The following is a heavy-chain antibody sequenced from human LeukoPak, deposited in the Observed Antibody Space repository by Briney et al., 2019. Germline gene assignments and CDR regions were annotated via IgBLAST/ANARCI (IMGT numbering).Heavy chain of an antibody. Sequence: GGSLRLSCAASGFTFSSYWMSWVRQAPGKGLEWVANIKQDGSEKYYVDSVKGRFTISRDNAKNSLYLQMNSLRAEDTAVYYCARQPYYDFWGGYYKDYYYGMDVWGQGTTVTVSS. V-gene: IGHV3-7*01. CDR1: GFTFSSYW. CDR3: ARQPYYDFWGGYYKDYYYGMDV. J-gene: IGHJ6*02. CDR2: IKQDGSEK. D-gene: IGHD3-3*01.